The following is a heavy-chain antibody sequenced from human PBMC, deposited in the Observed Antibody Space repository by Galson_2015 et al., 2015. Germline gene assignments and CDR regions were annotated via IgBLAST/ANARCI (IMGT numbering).Heavy chain of an antibody. Sequence: SLRLSCAGSGFTFSHYSMTWVRQAPGKGLEWVSYITSSSDHSNYADSVKGRFTISRDNAKNSLFLQMNSLRAEDTAVYYCARDRGTTGGGSVASDYWGQGTLVTGSS. D-gene: IGHD3-16*01. CDR1: GFTFSHYS. CDR3: ARDRGTTGGGSVASDY. CDR2: ITSSSDHS. J-gene: IGHJ4*02. V-gene: IGHV3-11*05.